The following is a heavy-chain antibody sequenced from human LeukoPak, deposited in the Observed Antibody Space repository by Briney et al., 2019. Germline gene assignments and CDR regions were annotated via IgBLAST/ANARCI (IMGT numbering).Heavy chain of an antibody. D-gene: IGHD3-10*01. CDR3: ARGATYYYGSGSSQFDY. V-gene: IGHV3-30*04. CDR1: GFTFSSYA. Sequence: GGSLRLSCAASGFTFSSYAMHWVRQAPGKGLEWVAVISYDGSNKYYADSVQGRFTISRDNSKNTLYLQMNSLRAEDTAVYYCARGATYYYGSGSSQFDYWGQGTLVTVSS. J-gene: IGHJ4*02. CDR2: ISYDGSNK.